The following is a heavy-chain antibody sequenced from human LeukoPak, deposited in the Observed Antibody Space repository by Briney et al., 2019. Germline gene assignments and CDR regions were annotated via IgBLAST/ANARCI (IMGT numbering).Heavy chain of an antibody. V-gene: IGHV3-30*03. CDR3: AHTRGVAAFDY. J-gene: IGHJ4*02. D-gene: IGHD5-12*01. CDR2: ISYDGSNK. CDR1: GFTFSSYG. Sequence: GRSLRLSCAASGFTFSSYGMHWVRQAPGKGLEWVAVISYDGSNKYYADSVKGRFTISRDNSKNTLYLQMNSLRAEDTAVYYCAHTRGVAAFDYWGQGTLVTVSS.